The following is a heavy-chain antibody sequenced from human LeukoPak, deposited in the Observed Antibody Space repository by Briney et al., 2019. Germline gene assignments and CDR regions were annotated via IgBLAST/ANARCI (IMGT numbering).Heavy chain of an antibody. CDR3: ARRFGNILTRYSLDY. CDR1: GGSFSGYY. Sequence: SETLSLTCAVYGGSFSGYYWSWIRQPPGKGLEWIGEINHSGSTNYNPSLKSRGTISVDTSKNQFSLKLSSVTAADTAVYYCARRFGNILTRYSLDYRRQRTL. V-gene: IGHV4-34*01. CDR2: INHSGST. D-gene: IGHD3-9*01. J-gene: IGHJ4*02.